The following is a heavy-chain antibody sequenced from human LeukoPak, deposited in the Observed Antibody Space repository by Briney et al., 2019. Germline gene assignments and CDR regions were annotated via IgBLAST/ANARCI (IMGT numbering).Heavy chain of an antibody. D-gene: IGHD1-26*01. CDR2: ISSSGSYI. CDR3: ARVGARTGAYAFDI. J-gene: IGHJ3*02. CDR1: GFTFSSYS. Sequence: GGSLRLSCAASGFTFSSYSMNWVRQAPGNGLGWVSSISSSGSYIYYEVAVTGRFTIARDNAKNSLYLQMNSLRAEDTAVYYCARVGARTGAYAFDIWGQGTMVTVPS. V-gene: IGHV3-21*01.